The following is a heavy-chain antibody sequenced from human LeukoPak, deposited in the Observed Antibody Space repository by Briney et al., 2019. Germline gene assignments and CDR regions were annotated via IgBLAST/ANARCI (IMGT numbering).Heavy chain of an antibody. J-gene: IGHJ4*02. Sequence: GGSLRLSCAASGFTFTRFNMNWVRQAPRKGLELVSSITTSGTYIYYADSVKGRFTISRDNSKNTLYLQMSSLRAEDTAVYYCVKEAWYYYDSSGPDYWGQGTLVTVSS. V-gene: IGHV3-21*01. D-gene: IGHD3-22*01. CDR3: VKEAWYYYDSSGPDY. CDR2: ITTSGTYI. CDR1: GFTFTRFN.